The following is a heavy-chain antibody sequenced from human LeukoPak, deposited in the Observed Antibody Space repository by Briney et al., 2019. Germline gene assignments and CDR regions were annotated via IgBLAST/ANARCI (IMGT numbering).Heavy chain of an antibody. CDR1: GYTFTSYG. V-gene: IGHV1-18*01. CDR3: ARDRSDYYDSSGYENWFDP. CDR2: ISAYNGNT. J-gene: IGHJ5*02. Sequence: ASVKVSCKASGYTFTSYGISWVRRAPGQGLEWMGWISAYNGNTNYAQKLQGRVTMTTDTSTSTAYMELRSLRSDDTAVYYCARDRSDYYDSSGYENWFDPWGQGTLVTVSS. D-gene: IGHD3-22*01.